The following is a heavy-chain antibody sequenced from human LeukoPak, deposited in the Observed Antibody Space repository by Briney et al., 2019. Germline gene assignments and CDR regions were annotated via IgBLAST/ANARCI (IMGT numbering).Heavy chain of an antibody. CDR1: GLTFSSHW. CDR3: AKLAAAGTSPALDY. Sequence: PGGSLRLSCAASGLTFSSHWMHWVRQAPGKGLVWVSRIINDGSSTTYADSVKGRFTISRDNAKNMLYLQVNSLRAEDTAVYYCAKLAAAGTSPALDYWGQGTLVTVSS. D-gene: IGHD6-13*01. J-gene: IGHJ4*02. CDR2: IINDGSST. V-gene: IGHV3-74*01.